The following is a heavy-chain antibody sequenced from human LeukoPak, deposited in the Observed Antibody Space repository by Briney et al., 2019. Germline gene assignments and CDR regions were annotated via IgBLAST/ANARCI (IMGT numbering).Heavy chain of an antibody. V-gene: IGHV1-46*01. CDR3: AREGRGDILTGYYNSGAFDI. CDR2: INPSGGST. Sequence: ASVKVSCKASGYTFTSYYMHWVRQAPGQGLEWMGIINPSGGSTSYAQKFQGRVTMTRDTSTSTVYMELSSLRSEDTAVYYCAREGRGDILTGYYNSGAFDIWGQGTMVTVSS. CDR1: GYTFTSYY. J-gene: IGHJ3*02. D-gene: IGHD3-9*01.